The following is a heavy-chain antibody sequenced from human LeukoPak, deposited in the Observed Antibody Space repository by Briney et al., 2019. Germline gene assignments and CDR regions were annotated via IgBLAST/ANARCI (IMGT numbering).Heavy chain of an antibody. V-gene: IGHV1-2*02. Sequence: ASVKVSCKASGSPFTGFYVHWVRQAPGQGLEWMGWINPNSGVTSYAQTFQGRVTVTRDRPLSTAYMELRRLRSDDSAVYYCATDFAVSNWFDPWGQGSLVIVSS. D-gene: IGHD3-3*01. CDR2: INPNSGVT. CDR3: ATDFAVSNWFDP. CDR1: GSPFTGFY. J-gene: IGHJ5*02.